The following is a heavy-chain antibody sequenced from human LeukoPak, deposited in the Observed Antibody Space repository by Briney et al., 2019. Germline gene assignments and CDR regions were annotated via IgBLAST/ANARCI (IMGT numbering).Heavy chain of an antibody. CDR3: ARRSWIQLWYGYDY. CDR2: ISSSGSTI. V-gene: IGHV3-48*03. Sequence: PGGSLRLSCAASGFTVSSYEMNWVRQAPGGGLEWVSYISSSGSTIYYADSVKGRFTISRDNAKNSLYLQMNSLRAEDTAVYYCARRSWIQLWYGYDYWGQGTLVTVSS. CDR1: GFTVSSYE. D-gene: IGHD5-18*01. J-gene: IGHJ4*02.